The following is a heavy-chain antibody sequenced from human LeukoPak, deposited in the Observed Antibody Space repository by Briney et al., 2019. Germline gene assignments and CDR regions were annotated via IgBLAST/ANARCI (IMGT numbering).Heavy chain of an antibody. CDR2: ISYDGSNK. V-gene: IGHV3-30*18. CDR1: GFTFSSYG. J-gene: IGHJ6*03. CDR3: AKGGNPAYYYYYMDV. Sequence: PGGSLRLSCAASGFTFSSYGMHWVRQAPGKGLEWVAVISYDGSNKYYADSVKGRFTISRDNSKNTLYLQMNSLRAEDTAVYYCAKGGNPAYYYYYMDVWGKGTTVTVSS.